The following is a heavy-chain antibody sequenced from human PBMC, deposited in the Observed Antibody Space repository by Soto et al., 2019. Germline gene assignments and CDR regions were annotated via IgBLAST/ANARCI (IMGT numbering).Heavy chain of an antibody. D-gene: IGHD2-8*01. CDR3: ARDGGAAGHAGVCYLCDGMDV. CDR1: GFTFSSYA. Sequence: QVQLVESGGGVVQPGRSLRLSCAASGFTFSSYAMHWVRQAPGKGLEWVAVISYDGSNKYYADSVKGRFTIPRDNSKNRLYLQRNRLPAEDTAGHYWARDGGAAGHAGVCYLCDGMDVWGQGTAVSVSS. CDR2: ISYDGSNK. J-gene: IGHJ6*02. V-gene: IGHV3-30-3*01.